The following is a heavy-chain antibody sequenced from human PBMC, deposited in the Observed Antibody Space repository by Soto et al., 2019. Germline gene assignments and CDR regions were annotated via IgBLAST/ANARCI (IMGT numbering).Heavy chain of an antibody. J-gene: IGHJ4*02. CDR3: ARQGVSYSSSSANFDY. V-gene: IGHV4-39*01. CDR2: IYYSGST. D-gene: IGHD6-6*01. CDR1: GGSISSSSYY. Sequence: SETLSLTCTVSGGSISSSSYYWGWIRQPPGKGLEWIGSIYYSGSTYYNPSLKSRVTISVDTSKNKFSLKLSSVTAADTAVYYCARQGVSYSSSSANFDYWGQGTLVTVSS.